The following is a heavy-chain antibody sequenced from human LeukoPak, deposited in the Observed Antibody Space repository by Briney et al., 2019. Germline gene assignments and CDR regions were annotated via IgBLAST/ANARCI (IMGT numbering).Heavy chain of an antibody. D-gene: IGHD3-10*01. CDR1: GGTFSSYA. CDR3: ATVPMVRGSGYYYGMDV. V-gene: IGHV1-69*13. CDR2: IIPIFGTA. Sequence: GASVKVSCKASGGTFSSYAISWVRQAPGQGPEWMGGIIPIFGTANYAQKFQGRVTITADESTSTAYMELSSLRSEDTAVYYCATVPMVRGSGYYYGMDVWGQGTTVTVSS. J-gene: IGHJ6*02.